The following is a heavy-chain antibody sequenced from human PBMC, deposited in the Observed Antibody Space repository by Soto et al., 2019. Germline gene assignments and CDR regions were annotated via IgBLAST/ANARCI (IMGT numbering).Heavy chain of an antibody. D-gene: IGHD1-26*01. V-gene: IGHV3-23*01. Sequence: EVQLLESGGGLVQPGGSLRLSCAASGFTFSSYAMRWVRQAPVKGLEWVSAISGSGGSTYYADSVKGRFTISRDNSKNTLYLQMNSLRAEDTAVDYGARLGSGSYYDYWGQGTLVTVSS. CDR2: ISGSGGST. J-gene: IGHJ4*02. CDR1: GFTFSSYA. CDR3: ARLGSGSYYDY.